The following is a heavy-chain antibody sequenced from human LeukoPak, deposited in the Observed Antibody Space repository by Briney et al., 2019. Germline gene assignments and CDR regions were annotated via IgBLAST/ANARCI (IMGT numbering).Heavy chain of an antibody. D-gene: IGHD6-13*01. CDR3: VRGDSRDF. CDR1: GFTFSDYY. V-gene: IGHV3-11*06. J-gene: IGHJ4*02. CDR2: IGPSGTNT. Sequence: GGSLRLSCAASGFTFSDYYMNWIRQAPGKGLEWVSSIGPSGTNTHYADSVKGRFTISRDNAKNSLFLQMSSLRGDDTAVYYCVRGDSRDFWGQGTLVTVSS.